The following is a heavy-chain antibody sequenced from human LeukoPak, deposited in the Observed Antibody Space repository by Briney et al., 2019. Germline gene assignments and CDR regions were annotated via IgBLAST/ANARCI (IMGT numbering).Heavy chain of an antibody. J-gene: IGHJ5*02. CDR1: GGSISSYY. Sequence: SETLSLTCTVSGGSISSYYWSWIRQPAGKGLEWIGRIYTSGSTNYNPSLKSRVTMSVDTSKNQYSLKLSSVAAADTAVDYCAREPTIFGSYNWFDPWGQGTLVTVSS. D-gene: IGHD3-3*01. CDR2: IYTSGST. CDR3: AREPTIFGSYNWFDP. V-gene: IGHV4-4*07.